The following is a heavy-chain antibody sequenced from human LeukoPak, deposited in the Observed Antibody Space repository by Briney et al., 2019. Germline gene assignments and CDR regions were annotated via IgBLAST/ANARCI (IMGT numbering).Heavy chain of an antibody. CDR3: ARRYGSGSYQDY. CDR1: GGSISSFY. J-gene: IGHJ4*02. Sequence: PSETLSLTCSVSGGSISSFYWSWIRQPPGKGLEWIGTIYYTGRTYYSPSLKSRATISVDTCKNQFSLKLSSVTAADTAVYYCARRYGSGSYQDYWGQGTLVTVSS. CDR2: IYYTGRT. V-gene: IGHV4-59*04. D-gene: IGHD3-10*01.